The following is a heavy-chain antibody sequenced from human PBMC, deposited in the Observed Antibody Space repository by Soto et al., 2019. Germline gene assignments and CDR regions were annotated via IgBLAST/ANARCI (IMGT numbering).Heavy chain of an antibody. CDR1: GFTFSSYW. V-gene: IGHV3-7*01. Sequence: EVQLVESGGGLVQPGGSLRLSCAASGFTFSSYWMPWVRQAPGKGLEWVSNINQAGSEKHDADSVQGRFTISRDNAQNFVHLQMSSLRAEDTAVYYCARDFRVSGYYLLDYWGQGTQVTVSS. J-gene: IGHJ4*02. CDR3: ARDFRVSGYYLLDY. CDR2: INQAGSEK. D-gene: IGHD5-12*01.